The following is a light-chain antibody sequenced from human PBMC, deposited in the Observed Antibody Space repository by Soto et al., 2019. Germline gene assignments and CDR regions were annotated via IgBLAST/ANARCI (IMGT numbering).Light chain of an antibody. Sequence: QSVLTQPASVSGSPGQSITISCTGTSSDGGGYNYVSWYQQHPGKAPKLMIYDVSNRPSGVSNRFSGSKSGNTASLTISGLQAEDEADYYCSSYPSSSFVEVFATGTKVTVL. J-gene: IGLJ1*01. CDR1: SSDGGGYNY. CDR2: DVS. V-gene: IGLV2-14*01. CDR3: SSYPSSSFVEV.